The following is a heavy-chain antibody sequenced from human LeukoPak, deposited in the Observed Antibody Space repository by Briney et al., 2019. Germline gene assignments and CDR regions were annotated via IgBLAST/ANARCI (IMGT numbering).Heavy chain of an antibody. J-gene: IGHJ3*02. D-gene: IGHD2-2*01. CDR3: ARVGGLGSTYLDAFDI. CDR1: GGSINSGDYY. Sequence: SSETPSLTCTVSGGSINSGDYYWSWIRQPAGKGLEWIGRIYTSGSTYYNPSLKSRVTTSVDTSKNQFSLKLSSVTAADTAVYYCARVGGLGSTYLDAFDIWGQGTMVTVSS. CDR2: IYTSGST. V-gene: IGHV4-61*02.